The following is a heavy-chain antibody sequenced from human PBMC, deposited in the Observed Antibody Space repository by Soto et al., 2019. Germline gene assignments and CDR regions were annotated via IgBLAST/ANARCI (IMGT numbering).Heavy chain of an antibody. D-gene: IGHD6-19*01. V-gene: IGHV3-9*01. J-gene: IGHJ5*02. CDR2: INWNSGSV. CDR1: GFTFEDYA. CDR3: AKGRGALAVVSNWFDP. Sequence: EVQLVESGGGVVQPGRSLRLSCAAFGFTFEDYAMHWIRQTPGKGLEWVAAINWNSGSVGYADSVKGRFTISRDNANNSLYLQMDSLGTEDTALYYCAKGRGALAVVSNWFDPWGQGTLVTVSS.